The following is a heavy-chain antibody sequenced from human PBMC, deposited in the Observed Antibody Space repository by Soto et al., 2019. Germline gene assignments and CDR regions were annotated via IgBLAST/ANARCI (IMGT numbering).Heavy chain of an antibody. CDR1: GGSFSGYY. D-gene: IGHD3-22*01. J-gene: IGHJ4*02. CDR3: AREGYYYDSSERSIDY. Sequence: PSETLSLTCAVYGGSFSGYYWSWIRQPPGKGLEWIGEINHSGSTNYNPSLKSRVTISVDRSKNRVSLNLNSVTAADTAVYYCAREGYYYDSSERSIDYWGQGTLVTVSS. CDR2: INHSGST. V-gene: IGHV4-34*01.